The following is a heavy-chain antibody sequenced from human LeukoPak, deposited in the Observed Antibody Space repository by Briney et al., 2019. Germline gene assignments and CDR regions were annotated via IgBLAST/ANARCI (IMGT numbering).Heavy chain of an antibody. V-gene: IGHV3-7*01. D-gene: IGHD1-7*01. Sequence: PGGSLRLSCAASGFTFTNYWMTWVRQAPGKGPEWVATIRQDGGETNYVDSVRGRFTIARDNTKNSLYLQMTSLRGEDTAVYYCASRAGKPGNTPWCFDYWGQGALVTVSS. CDR2: IRQDGGET. J-gene: IGHJ4*02. CDR3: ASRAGKPGNTPWCFDY. CDR1: GFTFTNYW.